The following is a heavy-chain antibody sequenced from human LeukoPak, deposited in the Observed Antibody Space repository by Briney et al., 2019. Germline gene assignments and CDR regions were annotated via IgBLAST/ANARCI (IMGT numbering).Heavy chain of an antibody. CDR3: ARDSGGWFGELSRQEIYFDY. Sequence: TGGSLRLSCAASGFTFSDYYMSWIRQAPGKGLEWVSYISSSGSTIYYADSVKGRFTISRDNAKNSLYLQMNSLRAEDTAVYYCARDSGGWFGELSRQEIYFDYWGQGTLVTVSS. CDR2: ISSSGSTI. CDR1: GFTFSDYY. J-gene: IGHJ4*02. V-gene: IGHV3-11*04. D-gene: IGHD3-10*01.